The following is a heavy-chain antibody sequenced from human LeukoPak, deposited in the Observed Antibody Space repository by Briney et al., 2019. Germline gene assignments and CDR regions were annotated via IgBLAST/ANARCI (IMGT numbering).Heavy chain of an antibody. V-gene: IGHV3-21*01. CDR3: ARDSHDYRTIDY. D-gene: IGHD4-11*01. Sequence: PGRSLRLSCAASGFTFDTHALNWVRQAPGKGLEWVSSINSRSTYIYYADSVKGRFTISRDNAKNSLYLQMNSLRAEDTAVYYCARDSHDYRTIDYWGQGTLVTVSS. CDR1: GFTFDTHA. CDR2: INSRSTYI. J-gene: IGHJ4*02.